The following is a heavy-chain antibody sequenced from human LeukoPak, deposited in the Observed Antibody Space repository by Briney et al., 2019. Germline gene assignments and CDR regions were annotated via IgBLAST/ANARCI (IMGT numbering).Heavy chain of an antibody. CDR2: IRSKAYGGTT. D-gene: IGHD3-10*01. CDR3: SRGRQETKY. J-gene: IGHJ4*02. V-gene: IGHV3-49*03. CDR1: GVTFGDYA. Sequence: GGSLRLSCTVSGVTFGDYAMSWFRQAQGKGLEWVGFIRSKAYGGTTDYAASVKGRFTISRDDSKSIAYLQMNSLKTEDTAVYYCSRGRQETKYWGQGTLVTVSS.